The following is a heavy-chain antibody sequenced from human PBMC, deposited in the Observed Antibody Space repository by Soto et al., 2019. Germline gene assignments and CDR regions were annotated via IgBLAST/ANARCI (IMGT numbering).Heavy chain of an antibody. CDR2: ISWNSGSI. D-gene: IGHD6-6*01. CDR1: GFTFDDYA. Sequence: EVQLVESGGGLVQPGRSLRLSCAASGFTFDDYAMHWVRQAPGKGLEWVSGISWNSGSIGYADSVKGRFIISRDNAKNSLYLQMNSLRAEDTALYYCAKDIRDGESSSSIPIYYYMDVWGKGTTVTVSS. J-gene: IGHJ6*03. V-gene: IGHV3-9*01. CDR3: AKDIRDGESSSSIPIYYYMDV.